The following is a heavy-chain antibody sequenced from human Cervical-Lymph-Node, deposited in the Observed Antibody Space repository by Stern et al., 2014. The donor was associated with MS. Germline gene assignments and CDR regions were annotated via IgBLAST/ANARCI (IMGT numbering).Heavy chain of an antibody. V-gene: IGHV3-49*05. CDR2: IRSKAYGGAT. J-gene: IGHJ5*02. CDR3: TTSIFGVVALGWFDP. D-gene: IGHD3-3*01. CDR1: GFTFGDYA. Sequence: EMQLVESGGGLVTPGRSLRLSCTASGFTFGDYAMSWFRQAPGKGVEWVGFIRSKAYGGATEYAASVKGRFTISRDDSKSIAYLQMNSLKTEDTAVYYCTTSIFGVVALGWFDPWGQGTLVTVSS.